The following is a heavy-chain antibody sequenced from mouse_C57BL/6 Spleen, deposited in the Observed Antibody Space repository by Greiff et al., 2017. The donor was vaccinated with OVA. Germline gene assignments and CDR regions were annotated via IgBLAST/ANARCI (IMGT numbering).Heavy chain of an antibody. CDR2: INPSNGGT. CDR3: ARPGGVTTVAPFDY. Sequence: QVQLKQPGTELVKPGASVKLSCKASGYTFTSYWMHWVKQRPGQGLEWIGNINPSNGGTNYNEKFKSKATLTVDKSSSTAYMQLSSLTSEDSAVYYCARPGGVTTVAPFDYWGQGTTLTVSS. V-gene: IGHV1-53*01. D-gene: IGHD1-1*01. J-gene: IGHJ2*01. CDR1: GYTFTSYW.